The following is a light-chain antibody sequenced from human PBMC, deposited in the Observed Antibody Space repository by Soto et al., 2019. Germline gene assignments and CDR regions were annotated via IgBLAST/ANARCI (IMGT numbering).Light chain of an antibody. V-gene: IGKV1-9*01. J-gene: IGKJ5*01. CDR1: QGINTF. CDR3: QQLNSYPIT. Sequence: PLTHSPSPQSPSAPDRVAITCRASQGINTFLAWYQQKAGKAPKLLIYAASTLQSGVPSRFSGSGSGTDFTLTISSLESEDFATYYCQQLNSYPITVGQGTRVDI. CDR2: AAS.